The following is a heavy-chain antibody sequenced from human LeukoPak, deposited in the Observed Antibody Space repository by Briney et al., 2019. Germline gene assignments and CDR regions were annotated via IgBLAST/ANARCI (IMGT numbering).Heavy chain of an antibody. V-gene: IGHV4-39*07. D-gene: IGHD4-17*01. CDR1: GGSISSSSYY. CDR3: ARGHTNYGDYLYYYMDV. Sequence: PAETLSLTCTVSGGSISSSSYYGGRIRQPPGKGLEWIGSIYYSGSTYYNSSLKSRVTISVDTSKNQFSLKLSSVTAADTAVYYCARGHTNYGDYLYYYMDVWGKGTTVTVSS. CDR2: IYYSGST. J-gene: IGHJ6*03.